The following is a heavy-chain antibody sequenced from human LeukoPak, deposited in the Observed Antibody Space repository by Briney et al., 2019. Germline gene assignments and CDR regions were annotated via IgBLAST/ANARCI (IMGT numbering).Heavy chain of an antibody. CDR2: IYYSGST. V-gene: IGHV4-31*03. CDR1: GGSISSGGYY. D-gene: IGHD3-22*01. Sequence: SETLSFTCTVSGGSISSGGYYWSWIRQHPGKGLEWIGYIYYSGSTYYNPSLKSRVTISVDTSKNQFSLKLSSVTAADTAVYYCARHYYDSSGYSVGFDYWGQGTLVTVSS. CDR3: ARHYYDSSGYSVGFDY. J-gene: IGHJ4*02.